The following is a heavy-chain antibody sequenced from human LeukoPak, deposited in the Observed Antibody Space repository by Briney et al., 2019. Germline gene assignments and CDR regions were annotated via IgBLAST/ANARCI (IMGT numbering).Heavy chain of an antibody. CDR2: IYYSGTT. V-gene: IGHV4-39*01. J-gene: IGHJ3*02. CDR3: PRHPKGSAFDI. Sequence: SETLSLTCTVSGGSISSTSYYWGWIRPPPGKGLEWIGSIYYSGTTYYNPSLKSRVTISVDTSKNQFSLKLSSATAADTAVYYCPRHPKGSAFDIWGQGTMVTVSS. CDR1: GGSISSTSYY.